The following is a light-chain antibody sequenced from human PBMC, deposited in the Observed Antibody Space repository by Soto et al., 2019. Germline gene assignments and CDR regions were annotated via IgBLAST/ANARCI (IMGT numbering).Light chain of an antibody. V-gene: IGLV2-14*01. CDR3: SSYTTTATLL. Sequence: QSALTQPASGSGSPGQSITISCTGTSSDIGGHDYVSWYQHFPDNAPKLILYEVTQRPSGVSPRFSGSKSGNTASLTISGLQSEDESDYYCSSYTTTATLLFGGGTKLTVL. CDR1: SSDIGGHDY. J-gene: IGLJ3*02. CDR2: EVT.